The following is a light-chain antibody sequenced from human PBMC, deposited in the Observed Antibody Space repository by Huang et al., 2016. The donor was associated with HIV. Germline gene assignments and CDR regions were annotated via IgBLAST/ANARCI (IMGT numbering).Light chain of an antibody. Sequence: EIVLTQSPGTLSLSPGERATLSCRASQSVGRNVGWYQQKAGQTPRLVISDASARATGIPARFSGSGSGTDFTLTISSLEPEDVAVYYCQQRDSFGQGTRLDIK. CDR3: QQRDS. V-gene: IGKV3-11*01. CDR1: QSVGRN. J-gene: IGKJ5*01. CDR2: DAS.